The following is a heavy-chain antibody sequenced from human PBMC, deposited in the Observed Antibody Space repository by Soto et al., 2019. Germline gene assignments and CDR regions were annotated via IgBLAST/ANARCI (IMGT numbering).Heavy chain of an antibody. CDR1: GFTFSSYG. Sequence: QVQLVESGGGVVQPGRSLRLSCAASGFTFSSYGMHWVRQAPGKGLEWVAVISYDGSNKYYADSVKGRFTISRDNSKNTLYLQMNSLRAEDTAVYYCVKGRGMATSRSWGQGTLVTVSS. CDR3: VKGRGMATSRS. CDR2: ISYDGSNK. J-gene: IGHJ5*02. D-gene: IGHD6-19*01. V-gene: IGHV3-30*18.